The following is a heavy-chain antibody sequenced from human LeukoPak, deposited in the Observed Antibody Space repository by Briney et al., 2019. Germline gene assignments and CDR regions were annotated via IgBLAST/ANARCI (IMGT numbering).Heavy chain of an antibody. CDR1: GGSISSGSYY. J-gene: IGHJ6*03. CDR3: ARGKLDRSGYPAWVVGYYYYYYMDV. D-gene: IGHD3-22*01. Sequence: SQTLSLTCTVSGGSISSGSYYWSWIRQPAGKGLEWIGRIYSSGSTNYNPYLKSRVTISVDTSKNQFSLKLSSVTAADTAVYYCARGKLDRSGYPAWVVGYYYYYYMDVWGKGTTVTVSS. V-gene: IGHV4-61*02. CDR2: IYSSGST.